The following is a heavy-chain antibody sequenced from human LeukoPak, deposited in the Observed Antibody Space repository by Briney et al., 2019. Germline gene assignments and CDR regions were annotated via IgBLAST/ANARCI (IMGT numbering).Heavy chain of an antibody. D-gene: IGHD6-13*01. CDR2: MNPNSGKT. V-gene: IGHV1-8*01. J-gene: IGHJ4*02. CDR1: GYTFTSYD. Sequence: ASVKVSCKASGYTFTSYDINWVRQATGQGLEWMGWMNPNSGKTGYAQKFQGRVTMTRNTSISTAYMELSSLRSEDTAVYYCARGRIAAAGTFDYWGQGTLVTVSS. CDR3: ARGRIAAAGTFDY.